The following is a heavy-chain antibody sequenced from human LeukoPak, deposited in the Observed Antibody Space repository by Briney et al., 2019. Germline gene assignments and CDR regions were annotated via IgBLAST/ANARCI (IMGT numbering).Heavy chain of an antibody. CDR3: ARDVGDFWSGYYTDYYYYMDV. CDR1: GGSISSYY. CDR2: IYTSGST. D-gene: IGHD3-3*01. J-gene: IGHJ6*03. V-gene: IGHV4-4*07. Sequence: SETLSLTCTVSGGSISSYYWSWIRQPAGKGLEWIGRIYTSGSTNYNPSLKSRVTMSVDTSKNQFSLKLSSVTAADTAVYYCARDVGDFWSGYYTDYYYYMDVWGKGTTVTVS.